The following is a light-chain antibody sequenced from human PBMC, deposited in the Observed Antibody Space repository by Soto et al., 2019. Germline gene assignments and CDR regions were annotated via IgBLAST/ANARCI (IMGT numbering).Light chain of an antibody. V-gene: IGKV3-15*01. Sequence: EIVMTQSPATLSVSPGERATLSCRASQGIGVTLAWYQQKPGQTPRLLIYNAVTRATGVPARFSGSGSGTDFTLTINSLQSEDFAVYYCQRYNDWPLTFGGGTNVDIK. CDR3: QRYNDWPLT. J-gene: IGKJ4*01. CDR2: NAV. CDR1: QGIGVT.